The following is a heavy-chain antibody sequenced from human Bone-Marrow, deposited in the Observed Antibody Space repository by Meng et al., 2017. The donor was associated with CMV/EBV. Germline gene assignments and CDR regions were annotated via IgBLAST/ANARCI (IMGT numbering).Heavy chain of an antibody. CDR1: GGSISSSSYY. V-gene: IGHV4-39*07. CDR3: PREITVTWGFEY. Sequence: SETLSLTCTVSGGSISSSSYYWGWIRQPPGKGLEWIGSIYYSGSTYYNPSLKSRVTISVDTSKNQFSLKLSSVAAADTAVYYCPREITVTWGFEYWGQGTLVTVSS. D-gene: IGHD4-17*01. CDR2: IYYSGST. J-gene: IGHJ4*02.